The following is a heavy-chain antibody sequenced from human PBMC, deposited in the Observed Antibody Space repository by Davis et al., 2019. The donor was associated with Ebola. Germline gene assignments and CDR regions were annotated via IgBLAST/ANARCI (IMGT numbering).Heavy chain of an antibody. V-gene: IGHV3-33*01. Sequence: GESLKISCAASGFTFSSYGMHWVRQAPGKGLEWVAVIWYDGSNKYYADSVKGRFTISRDNSKNTLYLQMNSLRDEDTAVYYCARGGGSYTNWFDPWGQGTLVTVSS. J-gene: IGHJ5*02. D-gene: IGHD1-26*01. CDR1: GFTFSSYG. CDR3: ARGGGSYTNWFDP. CDR2: IWYDGSNK.